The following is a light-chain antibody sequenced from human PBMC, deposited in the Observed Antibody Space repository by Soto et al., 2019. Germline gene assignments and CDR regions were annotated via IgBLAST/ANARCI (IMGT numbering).Light chain of an antibody. CDR3: AAWDDRLKGLV. J-gene: IGLJ3*02. Sequence: QSVLTQPPSASGTPGQRVTISCSGRTSNIETNIVNWYQEVPGMAPRLLIYADSQRPSGVPDRLSGSKSGTSASLAIRGLQSEDEADYYCAAWDDRLKGLVFGGGTKLTVL. CDR2: ADS. V-gene: IGLV1-44*01. CDR1: TSNIETNI.